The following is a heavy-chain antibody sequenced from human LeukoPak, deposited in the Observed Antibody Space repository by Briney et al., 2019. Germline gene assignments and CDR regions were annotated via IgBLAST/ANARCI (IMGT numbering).Heavy chain of an antibody. V-gene: IGHV1-69*04. J-gene: IGHJ6*02. CDR3: ARDTGGGYYCYGMDV. CDR2: IIPILGIA. D-gene: IGHD2-15*01. Sequence: ASVKVSCKASGGTFSSYAISWVRQAPGQGLEWMGRIIPILGIANYAQKFQGRVTITADKSTSTAYMELSSLRSEDTAVYYCARDTGGGYYCYGMDVWGQGTTVTVSS. CDR1: GGTFSSYA.